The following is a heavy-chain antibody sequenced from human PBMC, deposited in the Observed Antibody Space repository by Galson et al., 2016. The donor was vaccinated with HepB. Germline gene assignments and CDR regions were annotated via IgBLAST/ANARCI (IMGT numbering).Heavy chain of an antibody. CDR3: ARPNSSGLSYYYYMDD. Sequence: ETLSLTCTVSGGSISSGRYYWGWIRQPPGKGLEWIGSIYYSGTTYYNPSLKSRVTISVDTSKNQFSLKLSSVTAADTAVYFCARPNSSGLSYYYYMDDWGKGTTVTVSS. J-gene: IGHJ6*03. CDR2: IYYSGTT. D-gene: IGHD6-25*01. CDR1: GGSISSGRYY. V-gene: IGHV4-39*01.